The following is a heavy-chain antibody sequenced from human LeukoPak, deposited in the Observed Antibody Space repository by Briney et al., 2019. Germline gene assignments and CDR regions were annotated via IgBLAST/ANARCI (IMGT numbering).Heavy chain of an antibody. D-gene: IGHD1-7*01. V-gene: IGHV4-39*01. CDR3: VRGNWNYGSRS. J-gene: IGHJ4*02. CDR1: GGSISSSSYY. CDR2: INHIGRT. Sequence: KPSETLSLTCTVSGGSISSSSYYWGWIRQPPGKGLEWIGEINHIGRTNYNPSLKSRITMSVDKSKNQFSLKLTSMTAADTAIYYCVRGNWNYGSRSWGQGTLVTVSS.